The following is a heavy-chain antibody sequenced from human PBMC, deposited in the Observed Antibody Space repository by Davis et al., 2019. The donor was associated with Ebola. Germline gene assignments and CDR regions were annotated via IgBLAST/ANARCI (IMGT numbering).Heavy chain of an antibody. J-gene: IGHJ4*02. D-gene: IGHD6-19*01. Sequence: GESLKISCAASGFTFSSYAMSWVRQAPGKGLEWVSAISGSGGSTYYADSVKGRFTISRDNSKNTLYLQMNSLRAEDTAVYYCARGRSSGPWYFDYWGQGTLVTVSS. CDR2: ISGSGGST. CDR3: ARGRSSGPWYFDY. CDR1: GFTFSSYA. V-gene: IGHV3-23*01.